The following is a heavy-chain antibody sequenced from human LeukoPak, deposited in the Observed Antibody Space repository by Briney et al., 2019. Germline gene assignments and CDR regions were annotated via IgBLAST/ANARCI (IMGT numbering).Heavy chain of an antibody. Sequence: ASVKVSCKASGGTFSSYAISWVRRAPGQGLEWMGRIIPILGIANYAQKFQGRVTITADKSTSTAYMELSSLRSEDTAVYYCARHDAFDIWGQGTMVTVSS. CDR3: ARHDAFDI. J-gene: IGHJ3*02. V-gene: IGHV1-69*04. CDR1: GGTFSSYA. CDR2: IIPILGIA.